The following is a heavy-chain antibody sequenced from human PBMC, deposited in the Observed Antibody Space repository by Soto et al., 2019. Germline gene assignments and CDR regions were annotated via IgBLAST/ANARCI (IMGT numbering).Heavy chain of an antibody. J-gene: IGHJ5*02. CDR3: ARGLSSWYSDDPDNWFDP. V-gene: IGHV4-31*03. Sequence: SETLSLTCTVSGGSISSGGYYWSWIRQHQGKGLEWIGYIYYSGSTYYNPSLKSRVTISVDTSKNQFSLKLSSVTAADTAVYYCARGLSSWYSDDPDNWFDPWGQGTLVTVSS. CDR2: IYYSGST. D-gene: IGHD6-13*01. CDR1: GGSISSGGYY.